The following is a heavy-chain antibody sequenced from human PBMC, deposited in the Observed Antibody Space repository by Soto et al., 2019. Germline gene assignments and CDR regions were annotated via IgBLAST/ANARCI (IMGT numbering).Heavy chain of an antibody. CDR1: GGTFSNYA. CDR2: VIPVSGTP. J-gene: IGHJ2*01. D-gene: IGHD1-26*01. Sequence: QVQLVQSGAEVKKPGSSVKVSCKASGGTFSNYAICWVRQAPGQGLEWMGGVIPVSGTPKYAEKFQDRVLITADKSTSTAYLELTSLTSEDTAVYFCARDRGSGSYYAVSDYWYFDLWGRCTVVTVSS. V-gene: IGHV1-69*06. CDR3: ARDRGSGSYYAVSDYWYFDL.